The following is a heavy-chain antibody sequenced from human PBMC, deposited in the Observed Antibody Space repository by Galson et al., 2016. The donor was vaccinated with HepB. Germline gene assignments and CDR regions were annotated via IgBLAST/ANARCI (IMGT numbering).Heavy chain of an antibody. V-gene: IGHV5-51*03. CDR2: IYFGDSDT. CDR3: AREELGRWGPGFDY. D-gene: IGHD3-10*01. CDR1: GFKITSQW. Sequence: QSGAEVKKAGESLKISCKASGFKITSQWIGWVRQMPGKGLEWMGIIYFGDSDTRYSPSFQGQVTISVDKSITTAYLQWSSLKASDTAIYYCAREELGRWGPGFDYWGQGTLVTVSS. J-gene: IGHJ4*02.